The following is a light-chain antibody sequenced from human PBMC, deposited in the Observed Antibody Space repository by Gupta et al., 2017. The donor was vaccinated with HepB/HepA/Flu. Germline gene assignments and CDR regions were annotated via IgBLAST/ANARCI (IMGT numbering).Light chain of an antibody. CDR1: ALPKQY. V-gene: IGLV3-25*03. CDR3: QSADSSGTS. J-gene: IGLJ3*02. Sequence: SYELPQPPSVSVSPGQTARITCSGDALPKQYAYWYQQKPGQAPVLVIYKDSERPSGIPERFSGSSSGTTVTLTISGVQAEDEADYYCQSADSSGTSFGGGTKLTVL. CDR2: KDS.